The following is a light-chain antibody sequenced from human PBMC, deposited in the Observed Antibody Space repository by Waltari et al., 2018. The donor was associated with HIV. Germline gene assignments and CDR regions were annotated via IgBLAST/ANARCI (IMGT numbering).Light chain of an antibody. CDR2: QNS. CDR1: KLGDKN. CDR3: QAWDNNSAV. V-gene: IGLV3-1*01. J-gene: IGLJ2*01. Sequence: SYELTQPPSMSVSPGQTASITCSGDKLGDKNVCWYQQRPGQSPVMVIYQNSERPSGVPERVSGSKSGNTATLTISGTQAINEADYYCQAWDNNSAVFGGGTKLTVL.